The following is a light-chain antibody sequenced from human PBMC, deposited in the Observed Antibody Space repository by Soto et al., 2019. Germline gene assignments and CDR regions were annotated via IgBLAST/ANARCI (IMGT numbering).Light chain of an antibody. CDR3: LQLKRYPLT. J-gene: IGKJ4*01. CDR1: EGISPY. Sequence: IQLTQSPSSLSASVGDRVAITCRSSEGISPYLAWYQEKPGKVPKLLIDTSSTLQNGVPSRFSVSGSGTDFTLTISSLQPEDFATYYCLQLKRYPLTFGGGTRVEIK. V-gene: IGKV1-9*01. CDR2: TSS.